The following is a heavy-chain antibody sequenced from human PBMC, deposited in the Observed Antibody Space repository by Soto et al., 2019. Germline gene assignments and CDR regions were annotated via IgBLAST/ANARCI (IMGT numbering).Heavy chain of an antibody. CDR1: GFTFSSYA. Sequence: PGGSLRLSCAASGFTFSSYAMSWVRQAPGKGLEWVSAISGSGGSTYYADSVKGRFTISRDNSKNTLYLQMNSLRAEDTAVYYCAKGVRITMIVVVALPIDYWGQGTLVTVSS. D-gene: IGHD3-22*01. CDR3: AKGVRITMIVVVALPIDY. CDR2: ISGSGGST. J-gene: IGHJ4*02. V-gene: IGHV3-23*01.